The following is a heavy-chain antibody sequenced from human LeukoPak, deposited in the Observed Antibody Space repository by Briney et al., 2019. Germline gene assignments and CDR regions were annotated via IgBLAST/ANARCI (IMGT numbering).Heavy chain of an antibody. CDR3: TRDLHGDDAFDV. V-gene: IGHV3-49*04. CDR1: GFNFGDYA. J-gene: IGHJ3*01. D-gene: IGHD4-17*01. Sequence: PGGSLRLSCRPSGFNFGDYAMSRVRQAPGQGLEWVGFIRTKPYGGTPDYAASVKGRFTISVDDSKSIAYLRMNSLETEDTAVYYCTRDLHGDDAFDVWGQGTMVTVSS. CDR2: IRTKPYGGTP.